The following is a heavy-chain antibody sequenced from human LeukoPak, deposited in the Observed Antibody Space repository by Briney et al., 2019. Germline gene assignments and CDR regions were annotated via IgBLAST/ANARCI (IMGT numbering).Heavy chain of an antibody. CDR1: GYISTSYW. J-gene: IGHJ4*02. D-gene: IGHD6-13*01. CDR3: ARQDRSWGGGFDY. Sequence: GESLKISCKGSGYISTSYWIGWVRQMPGKGLEWMGIVYPGDSDTRYSPSFQGQVTISADKYISTAYLQWSSLKASETAMYYCARQDRSWGGGFDYWGEGTLVTVSS. CDR2: VYPGDSDT. V-gene: IGHV5-51*01.